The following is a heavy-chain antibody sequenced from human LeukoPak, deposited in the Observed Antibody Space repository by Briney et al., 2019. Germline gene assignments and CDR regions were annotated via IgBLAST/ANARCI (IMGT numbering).Heavy chain of an antibody. D-gene: IGHD5-18*01. CDR2: ISVYNGDT. Sequence: ASVKVSCKASGYTFTTYGISWVRQAPGQGLEWMGWISVYNGDTNYAQKLQGRVTMTTDTSTSTAYMELRSLRSDDTAVYYCARDRLQLWFPFDYWGQGTLVTVSS. J-gene: IGHJ4*02. V-gene: IGHV1-18*01. CDR1: GYTFTTYG. CDR3: ARDRLQLWFPFDY.